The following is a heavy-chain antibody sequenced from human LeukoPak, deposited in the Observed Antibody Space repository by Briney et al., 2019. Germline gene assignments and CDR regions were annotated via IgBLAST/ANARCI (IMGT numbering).Heavy chain of an antibody. J-gene: IGHJ4*02. D-gene: IGHD3-10*01. CDR2: IKQHGSEK. V-gene: IGHV3-7*01. CDR3: ARNPSYYYASGSGGYYFDY. Sequence: QPGGSLRLSCAASGFTFSSYWMSWVRQAPGKGLEWVANIKQHGSEKYYVDSVKGRFTISRDNAKNSLYLQMNTLRVEDTAVYYCARNPSYYYASGSGGYYFDYWGQGTLVTVSS. CDR1: GFTFSSYW.